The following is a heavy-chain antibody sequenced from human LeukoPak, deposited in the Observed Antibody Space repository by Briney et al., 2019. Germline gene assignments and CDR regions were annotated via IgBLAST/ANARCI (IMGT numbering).Heavy chain of an antibody. CDR1: GGSISSYY. CDR3: ARGPRVKDAFDI. D-gene: IGHD3-10*01. CDR2: IYYSGST. V-gene: IGHV4-59*06. J-gene: IGHJ3*02. Sequence: SETLSLTCTVSGGSISSYYWSWIRQHPGKGLEWIGYIYYSGSTYYNPSLKSRVTISVDTSKNQFSLKLSSVTAADTAVYYCARGPRVKDAFDIWGQGTMVTVSS.